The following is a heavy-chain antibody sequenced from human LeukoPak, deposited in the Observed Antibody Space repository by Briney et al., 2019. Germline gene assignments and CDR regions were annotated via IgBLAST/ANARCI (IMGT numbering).Heavy chain of an antibody. CDR1: GFTFSNYW. V-gene: IGHV3-7*01. CDR2: MKPDGSEK. CDR3: ARDLSGPSVY. Sequence: GGSLRLSCAASGFTFSNYWLSWVSQPPGKALEWVANMKPDGSEKYYVDSVKGRFTISRDNAKNPLYLQMNSLRAEDTAIYYCARDLSGPSVYWGQGTLVTVSS. J-gene: IGHJ4*02. D-gene: IGHD2-15*01.